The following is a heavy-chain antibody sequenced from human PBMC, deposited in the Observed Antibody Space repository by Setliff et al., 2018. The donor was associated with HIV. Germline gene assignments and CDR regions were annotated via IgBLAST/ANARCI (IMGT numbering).Heavy chain of an antibody. CDR2: ISTYNVNT. CDR3: ARGPYCSSSTCYGHLYYYYYMDV. CDR1: GYSFADYG. V-gene: IGHV1-18*04. D-gene: IGHD2-2*01. Sequence: ASVKVPCKTSGYSFADYGITWVRQAPGQGLEGMGWISTYNVNTNYAKKLQGRVTRTSEISTRTAYMVVRSLRSDDTAVYYCARGPYCSSSTCYGHLYYYYYMDVWGKGTTVTVS. J-gene: IGHJ6*03.